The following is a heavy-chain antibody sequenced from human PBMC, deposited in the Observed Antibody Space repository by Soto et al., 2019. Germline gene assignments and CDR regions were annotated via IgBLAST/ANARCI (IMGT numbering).Heavy chain of an antibody. Sequence: PSETLSLTCTVSGGSISSYYWSWIRQPPGKGLEWIGYIYYSGSTNYNPSLKSRVTISVDTSKNQFSLKLSSVTAADTAVYYCARIMDTARINYFDYWGQGTLVTVSS. V-gene: IGHV4-59*01. D-gene: IGHD5-18*01. CDR1: GGSISSYY. CDR3: ARIMDTARINYFDY. J-gene: IGHJ4*02. CDR2: IYYSGST.